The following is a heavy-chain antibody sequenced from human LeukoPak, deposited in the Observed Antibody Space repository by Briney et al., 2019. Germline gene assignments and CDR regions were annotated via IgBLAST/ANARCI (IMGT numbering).Heavy chain of an antibody. Sequence: SQTLSLTCAISGDSFSSNSAAWNWIRQSPSRGLEWLGRTYYRSKWYSDYAVSVRSRITINPDTSKNQFSLQLNSVTPEDTAVYYCAYYGDPLYNWFDPWGQGTLVTVSS. CDR1: GDSFSSNSAA. J-gene: IGHJ5*02. D-gene: IGHD3-10*01. CDR2: TYYRSKWYS. V-gene: IGHV6-1*01. CDR3: AYYGDPLYNWFDP.